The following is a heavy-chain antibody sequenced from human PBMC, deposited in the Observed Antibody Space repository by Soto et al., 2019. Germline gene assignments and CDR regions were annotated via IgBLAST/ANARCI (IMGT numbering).Heavy chain of an antibody. Sequence: SETLSLTCTVSGGSISSYYWSWIRQPPGKGLEWIGYIYYSGSTNYNPSLKSRVTISVDTSKNQFSLKLSSVTAADTAVYYCARQGHDFWSGSDYYYYYMDVWGKGTTVTVSS. CDR3: ARQGHDFWSGSDYYYYYMDV. J-gene: IGHJ6*03. CDR1: GGSISSYY. V-gene: IGHV4-59*08. CDR2: IYYSGST. D-gene: IGHD3-3*01.